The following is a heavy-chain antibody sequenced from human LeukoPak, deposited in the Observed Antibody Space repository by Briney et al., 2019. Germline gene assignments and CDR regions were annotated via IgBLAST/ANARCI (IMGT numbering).Heavy chain of an antibody. CDR3: AKAQLGYYYDSSDIGYYFDY. CDR1: GFTYSSYA. V-gene: IGHV3-23*01. CDR2: ISGSGGST. Sequence: QPGGSLRLSCAASGFTYSSYAMSWVRQAPGKGLEWVSAISGSGGSTYYADSVKGRLTISRDNSKNTLYLQMNSLRAEDTAVYYCAKAQLGYYYDSSDIGYYFDYWGQGTLVTVSS. J-gene: IGHJ4*02. D-gene: IGHD3-22*01.